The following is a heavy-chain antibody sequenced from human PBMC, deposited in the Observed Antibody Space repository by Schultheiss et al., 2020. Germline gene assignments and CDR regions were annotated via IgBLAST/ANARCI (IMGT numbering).Heavy chain of an antibody. CDR1: GGSISSGDYY. CDR2: IYYSGST. J-gene: IGHJ6*02. Sequence: SETLSLTCTVSGGSISSGDYYWSWIRQPPGKGLEWIGYIYYSGSTYYNPSLKSRVTISVDTSKNQFSLKLSSVTAADTAVYYCARGSSSWYASYYYGMDVWGQGTTVTVSS. V-gene: IGHV4-30-4*01. CDR3: ARGSSSWYASYYYGMDV. D-gene: IGHD6-13*01.